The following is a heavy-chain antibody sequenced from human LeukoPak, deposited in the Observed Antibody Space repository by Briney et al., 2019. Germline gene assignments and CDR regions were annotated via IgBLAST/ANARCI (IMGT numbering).Heavy chain of an antibody. CDR3: TVRVPGSYFGESYHYYYGMDV. CDR1: GFTFSSYA. D-gene: IGHD1-26*01. Sequence: GGSLRLSCAASGFTFSSYAMSWVRQAPGKGLEWVSAISGSGGSTYYADSVKGRFTISRDNSKNTLYLQMNSLRAEDTAVYYCTVRVPGSYFGESYHYYYGMDVWGQGTTVTVSS. J-gene: IGHJ6*02. V-gene: IGHV3-23*01. CDR2: ISGSGGST.